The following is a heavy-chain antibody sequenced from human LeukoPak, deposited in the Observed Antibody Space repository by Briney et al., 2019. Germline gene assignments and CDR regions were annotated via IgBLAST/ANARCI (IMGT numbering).Heavy chain of an antibody. CDR2: VNPGGSST. D-gene: IGHD4-11*01. J-gene: IGHJ4*02. Sequence: GGSLRLSCAAAGFTFSSYWMNWVRQVPGKGLVWVSRVNPGGSSTAYADSVKGRFSISRDNARNTLYLQMNSLRDEDTAVYYCARSNQADDYWGQGTLVTVSS. CDR3: ARSNQADDY. V-gene: IGHV3-74*01. CDR1: GFTFSSYW.